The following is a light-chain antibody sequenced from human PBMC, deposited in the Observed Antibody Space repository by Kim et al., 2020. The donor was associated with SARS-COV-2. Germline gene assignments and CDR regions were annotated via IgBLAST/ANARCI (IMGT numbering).Light chain of an antibody. CDR2: RAS. CDR1: QSVSSN. CDR3: QQYNNWPLT. J-gene: IGKJ4*01. V-gene: IGKV3-15*01. Sequence: VSPGERATLSCRASQSVSSNLAWYQQKPGQVPRLLIYRASNRATGIPARFSGSGSGTEFTLTISGLQSEDFAVYYCQQYNNWPLTFGGGTKVDIK.